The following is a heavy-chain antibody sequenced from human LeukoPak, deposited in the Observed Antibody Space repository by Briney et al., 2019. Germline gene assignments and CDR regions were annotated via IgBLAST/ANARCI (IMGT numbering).Heavy chain of an antibody. Sequence: SETLSLTCTVSGGSISSGGYYWSWIRQHPGKGLEWIGYIYYSGSTYCNPSLKSRVTISVDTSKNQFSLKLSSVTAADTAVYYCARDQTHSSSWYDRGSGGWFDPWGQGTLVTVSS. D-gene: IGHD6-13*01. J-gene: IGHJ5*02. V-gene: IGHV4-31*03. CDR3: ARDQTHSSSWYDRGSGGWFDP. CDR1: GGSISSGGYY. CDR2: IYYSGST.